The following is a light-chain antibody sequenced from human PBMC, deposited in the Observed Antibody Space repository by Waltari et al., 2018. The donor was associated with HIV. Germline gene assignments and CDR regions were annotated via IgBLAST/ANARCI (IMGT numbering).Light chain of an antibody. CDR3: ATWDDSLSGVL. Sequence: SVLTQPPSASGTPGQRVTISCSGSSSNIGRHYVFWYQQLPGTAPKLLMHRNQQRPSGVPDRFSDSTSGTSASLAISGLRSEDEADYYCATWDDSLSGVLFGGGTKLTVL. J-gene: IGLJ2*01. CDR1: SSNIGRHY. V-gene: IGLV1-47*01. CDR2: RNQ.